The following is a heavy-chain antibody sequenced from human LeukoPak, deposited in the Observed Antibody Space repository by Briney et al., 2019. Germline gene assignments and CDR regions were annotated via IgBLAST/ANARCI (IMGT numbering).Heavy chain of an antibody. D-gene: IGHD3-10*01. CDR3: AREPSITMVRGVSGAFDP. CDR1: GRTFSSYA. V-gene: IGHV1-69*13. Sequence: SVKVSCKASGRTFSSYAISWLRQAPGHGLEWMGGIIPIFGTANYAQKFQGRVTITAGESTSTAYMELSSLRSEDTAVYYCAREPSITMVRGVSGAFDPWGQGTLVTVSS. J-gene: IGHJ5*02. CDR2: IIPIFGTA.